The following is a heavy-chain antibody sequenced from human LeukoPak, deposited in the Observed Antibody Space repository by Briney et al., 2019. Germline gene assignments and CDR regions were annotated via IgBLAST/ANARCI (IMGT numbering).Heavy chain of an antibody. Sequence: ASVKVSCKASGYTFTCYGISWVRQAPGQGLEWMGWISAYNGNTNYAQKLQGRVTTTTDTSTSTAYMELRSLRSDDTAVYYCARIGIGYCSSTSCLSDAFDIWGQGTMVTVSS. V-gene: IGHV1-18*01. D-gene: IGHD2-2*01. CDR3: ARIGIGYCSSTSCLSDAFDI. CDR2: ISAYNGNT. J-gene: IGHJ3*02. CDR1: GYTFTCYG.